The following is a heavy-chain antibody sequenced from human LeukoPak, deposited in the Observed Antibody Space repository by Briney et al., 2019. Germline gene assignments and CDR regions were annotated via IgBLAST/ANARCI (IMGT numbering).Heavy chain of an antibody. D-gene: IGHD3-10*01. Sequence: ASVKVSCKASGYTFTGYYMHWVRQAPGQGLEWMGRINPNSGGTNYAQKFQGRVTMTRDTSISTAYMELSRLRSDDTAVYYCARAEYYYGSGSYFDYWGQGTLVTVPS. J-gene: IGHJ4*02. CDR3: ARAEYYYGSGSYFDY. CDR1: GYTFTGYY. V-gene: IGHV1-2*06. CDR2: INPNSGGT.